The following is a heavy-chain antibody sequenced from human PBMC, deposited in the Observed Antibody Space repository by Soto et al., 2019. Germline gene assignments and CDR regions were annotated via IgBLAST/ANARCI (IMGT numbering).Heavy chain of an antibody. Sequence: GGSLRLCCAASGFTLSSYWMHWVRQAPGKGLVWVSRINSDGSTTSYADSVKGRFTISRDNAKNTLDLQMNSLRVEDTAVYYCARDLTGSGTYWGQGTLVTVSS. CDR1: GFTLSSYW. J-gene: IGHJ4*02. CDR3: ARDLTGSGTY. CDR2: INSDGSTT. D-gene: IGHD2-15*01. V-gene: IGHV3-74*01.